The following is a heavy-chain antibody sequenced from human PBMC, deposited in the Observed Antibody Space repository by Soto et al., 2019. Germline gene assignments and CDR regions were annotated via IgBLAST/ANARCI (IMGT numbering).Heavy chain of an antibody. CDR3: ARVKLRYFDWLSETDAFDI. CDR2: INAGNGNT. J-gene: IGHJ3*02. CDR1: GYTFTSYA. Sequence: ASVKVSCKASGYTFTSYAMHWVRQAPGQRLEWMGWINAGNGNTKYSQKFRGRVTITRDTSASTAYMELSSLRSEDTAVYYCARVKLRYFDWLSETDAFDIWGQGTMVTVSS. D-gene: IGHD3-9*01. V-gene: IGHV1-3*01.